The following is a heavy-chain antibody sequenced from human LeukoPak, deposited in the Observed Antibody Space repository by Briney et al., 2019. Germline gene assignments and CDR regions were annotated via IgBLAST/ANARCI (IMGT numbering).Heavy chain of an antibody. CDR2: TYPGDSDT. V-gene: IGHV5-51*01. CDR3: ARVGSVYCSGGSCYKFDH. D-gene: IGHD2-15*01. CDR1: GYSFTSYW. Sequence: ESLKISCKGVGYSFTSYWIGWGRQMPGKGLEWMGITYPGDSDTRYSLSFQGQVTISADKSISTDYLHWSSLKVSDSAMYYCARVGSVYCSGGSCYKFDHWGQGTLVTVSS. J-gene: IGHJ5*02.